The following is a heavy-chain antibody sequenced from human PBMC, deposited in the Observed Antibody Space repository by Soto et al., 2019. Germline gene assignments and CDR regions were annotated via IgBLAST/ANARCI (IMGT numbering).Heavy chain of an antibody. V-gene: IGHV3-23*01. CDR3: ARVYTGITTSNYYYYGMDV. CDR2: ISGSGDST. Sequence: GGSLRLSCAASGFTFSSYAMSWVRQAPGKGLEWVSGISGSGDSTYYADSVKGRFTISRDNSKGVLHLQMNSLRAEDTSVYHCARVYTGITTSNYYYYGMDVWGQGTTVTVSS. CDR1: GFTFSSYA. D-gene: IGHD1-7*01. J-gene: IGHJ6*02.